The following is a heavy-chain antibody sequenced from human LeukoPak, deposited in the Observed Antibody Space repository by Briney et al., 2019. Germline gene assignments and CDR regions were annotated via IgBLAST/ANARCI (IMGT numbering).Heavy chain of an antibody. V-gene: IGHV3-30-3*01. CDR2: ISYDGSNK. Sequence: QPGGSLRLSCAASGLTFSSHWMHWVRQAPGKGLEWVAVISYDGSNKYYADSVKGRFTISRDNSKNTLYLQMNSLRAEDTAVYYCARTGDQDAFDIWGQGTMVTVSS. D-gene: IGHD2-21*02. CDR3: ARTGDQDAFDI. J-gene: IGHJ3*02. CDR1: GLTFSSHW.